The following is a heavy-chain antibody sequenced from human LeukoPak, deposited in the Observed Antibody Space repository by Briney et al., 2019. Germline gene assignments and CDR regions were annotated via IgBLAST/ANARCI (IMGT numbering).Heavy chain of an antibody. CDR1: GGSISSSSYY. J-gene: IGHJ6*03. Sequence: SETLSLTCTVSGGSISSSSYYWGWIRQPPGKGLEWIGSIYYSGSTNYNPSLKSRVTISVDTSKNQFSLKLSSVTAADTAVYYCARLYYDFWSGSNYYYMDVWGKGTTVTVSS. V-gene: IGHV4-39*07. CDR3: ARLYYDFWSGSNYYYMDV. CDR2: IYYSGST. D-gene: IGHD3-3*01.